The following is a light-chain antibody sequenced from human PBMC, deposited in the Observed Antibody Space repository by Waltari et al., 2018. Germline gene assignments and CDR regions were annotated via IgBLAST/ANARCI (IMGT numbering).Light chain of an antibody. CDR2: RNN. CDR1: SSNIGSNF. Sequence: QSVLTQPPSASGTPGQRVTISCSGSSSNIGSNFVYWYQQLPGTAPKLLIDRNNPPSSGVPDRFSGSKSGTSASLAISGLRSEDEADYYCAAWDDSLSGPVFGGGTKRTVL. V-gene: IGLV1-47*01. J-gene: IGLJ2*01. CDR3: AAWDDSLSGPV.